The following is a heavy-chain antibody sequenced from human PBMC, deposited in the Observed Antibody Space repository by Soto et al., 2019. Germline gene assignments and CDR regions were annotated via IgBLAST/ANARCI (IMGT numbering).Heavy chain of an antibody. Sequence: GGSLRLSCAASGFTFSSYGMHWVRQAPGKGLEWVAVIWYDGSNKYYADSVKGRFTISRDNSKNTLYLQMNSLRAEDTAVYYCARDVYTVTTKEYYGMDVWGQGTTVTVSS. D-gene: IGHD4-17*01. CDR2: IWYDGSNK. V-gene: IGHV3-33*01. J-gene: IGHJ6*02. CDR3: ARDVYTVTTKEYYGMDV. CDR1: GFTFSSYG.